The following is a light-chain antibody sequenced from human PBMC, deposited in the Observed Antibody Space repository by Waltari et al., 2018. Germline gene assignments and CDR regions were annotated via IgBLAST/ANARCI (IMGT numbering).Light chain of an antibody. CDR1: ENINIF. CDR3: QQRTNWQSLS. CDR2: DAS. J-gene: IGKJ4*01. V-gene: IGKV3D-11*02. Sequence: EIVFTQSPATLSLSPGARATLSCRASENINIFLAWYQQKPGQAPRLLISDASNRAAGVPASFSGSGSLTDFTLTISSLEPEDFGVYYCQQRTNWQSLSFGGGTRVEIK.